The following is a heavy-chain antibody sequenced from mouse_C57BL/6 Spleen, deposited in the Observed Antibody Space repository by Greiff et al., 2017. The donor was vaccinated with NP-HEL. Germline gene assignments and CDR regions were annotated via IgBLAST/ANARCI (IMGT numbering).Heavy chain of an antibody. D-gene: IGHD2-9*01. CDR1: GFTFSDYG. CDR2: ISSGSSTI. Sequence: EVKLMESGGGLVKPGGSLTLSCAASGFTFSDYGMHWVRQAPEKGLEWVAYISSGSSTIYYADTVKGRFTISRDNAKNTLFLQMTSLRSEDTAMYYCAAYYGYTWFAYWGQGTLVTVSA. V-gene: IGHV5-17*01. J-gene: IGHJ3*01. CDR3: AAYYGYTWFAY.